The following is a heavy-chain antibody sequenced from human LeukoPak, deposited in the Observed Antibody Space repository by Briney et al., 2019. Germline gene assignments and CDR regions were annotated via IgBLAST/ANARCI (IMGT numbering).Heavy chain of an antibody. CDR2: MSDSGTNT. J-gene: IGHJ4*02. Sequence: PGGTLRLSCGASGFTFSTYGMTWVRQAPGKGLEWVSGMSDSGTNTYYADSVKGRFTISRDNSKNTLYLQVNGLRTEDTAVYYCAKDRLLNCRGDCYIFDYWGQGTVVTVSS. V-gene: IGHV3-23*01. CDR3: AKDRLLNCRGDCYIFDY. D-gene: IGHD2-21*02. CDR1: GFTFSTYG.